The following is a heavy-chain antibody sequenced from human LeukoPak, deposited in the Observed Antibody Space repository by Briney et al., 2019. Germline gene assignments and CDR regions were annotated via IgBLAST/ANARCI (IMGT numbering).Heavy chain of an antibody. CDR2: INAGNGNT. V-gene: IGHV1-3*01. J-gene: IGHJ4*02. CDR1: GYTFTSYA. Sequence: ASVKVSFKASGYTFTSYAMHWVRQAPGQRLEWMGWINAGNGNTKYSQKFQGRVTITRDTSASTAYMELSSLRSEDTAVYYCARDIYRVVTANNYFDYWGQGTLVTVSS. CDR3: ARDIYRVVTANNYFDY. D-gene: IGHD2-21*02.